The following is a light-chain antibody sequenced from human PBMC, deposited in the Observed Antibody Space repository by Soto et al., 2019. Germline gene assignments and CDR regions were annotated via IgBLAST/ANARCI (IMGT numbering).Light chain of an antibody. V-gene: IGLV2-18*01. Sequence: HSALTQPPSVSGSPGQSVTISCTGTSSDVGDYNHVSWYQQSPGTVPKLLIYEVTSRPSGVPDRFSGSKSGNTASLTISGLQAEDEADYYCNLYTSSNTYVFGTGTKLTVL. CDR2: EVT. J-gene: IGLJ1*01. CDR3: NLYTSSNTYV. CDR1: SSDVGDYNH.